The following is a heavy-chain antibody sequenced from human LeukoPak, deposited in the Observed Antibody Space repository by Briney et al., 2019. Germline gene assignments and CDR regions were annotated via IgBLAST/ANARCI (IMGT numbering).Heavy chain of an antibody. CDR1: GFTISSYS. Sequence: PGGSLRLSCAASGFTISSYSMNWVRQAPGQGLEWVSSISASNSYIFYADSVKGRFTISRDNAMNSLYLQMNRLRVEDTAVYYCARVLGYCSNGVCSLQHWGQGTLVTV. CDR3: ARVLGYCSNGVCSLQH. J-gene: IGHJ1*01. D-gene: IGHD2-8*01. CDR2: ISASNSYI. V-gene: IGHV3-21*01.